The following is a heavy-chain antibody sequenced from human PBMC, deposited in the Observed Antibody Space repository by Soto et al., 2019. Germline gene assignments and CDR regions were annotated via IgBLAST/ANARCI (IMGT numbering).Heavy chain of an antibody. CDR3: ATEYSSSTSCDRDY. J-gene: IGHJ4*02. CDR2: IIPILGIA. CDR1: GGTFSSYT. V-gene: IGHV1-69*02. Sequence: QVQLVQSGAEVKKPGSSVKVSCKASGGTFSSYTISWVRQAPGQGLEWMGRIIPILGIANYAQKFQGRVTITADKSTSTAYMELSSLTSEDTAVYYCATEYSSSTSCDRDYWGQGTLVTVSS. D-gene: IGHD2-2*02.